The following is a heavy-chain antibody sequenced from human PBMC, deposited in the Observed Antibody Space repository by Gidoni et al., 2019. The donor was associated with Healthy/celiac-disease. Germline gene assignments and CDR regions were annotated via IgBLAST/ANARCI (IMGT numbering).Heavy chain of an antibody. Sequence: QLQLQESGPGLVKPSETLSLTCTVSGGSISSSSYYWGWIRQPPGKGLEWIGSMYYSGSTYYNPSLKSRVTISVDTSKTQFSLKLSSVTAADTAVYYCARPGTLFPYYGMDVWGQGTTVTVSS. CDR3: ARPGTLFPYYGMDV. V-gene: IGHV4-39*01. J-gene: IGHJ6*02. CDR1: GGSISSSSYY. CDR2: MYYSGST. D-gene: IGHD1-1*01.